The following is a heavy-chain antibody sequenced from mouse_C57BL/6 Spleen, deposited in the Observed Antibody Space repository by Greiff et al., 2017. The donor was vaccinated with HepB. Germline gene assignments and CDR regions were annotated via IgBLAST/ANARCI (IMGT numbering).Heavy chain of an antibody. J-gene: IGHJ2*01. D-gene: IGHD4-1*01. Sequence: EVQLQQSGAELVRPGASVKLSCTASGFNIKDDYMHWVKQRPEQGLEWIGWIDPENGDTEYASKFQGKATITADTSSNTAYLQLSSLTSEDTAVYYCTTLTGNYCDYWGQGTTLTVSS. CDR1: GFNIKDDY. CDR3: TTLTGNYCDY. V-gene: IGHV14-4*01. CDR2: IDPENGDT.